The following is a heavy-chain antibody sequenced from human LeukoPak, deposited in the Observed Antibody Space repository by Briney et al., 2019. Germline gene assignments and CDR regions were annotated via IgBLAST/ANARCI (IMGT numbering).Heavy chain of an antibody. CDR3: ARGAQDFWSGYYLNWFDP. Sequence: SETLSLTCAVYGGSFGGYYWSWIRQPPGKGLEWIGEINHSGSTNYTPSLKSRVTISIDTSKNQFPLKLSSVTAADTAVYYCARGAQDFWSGYYLNWFDPWGQGTLVTVSS. J-gene: IGHJ5*02. CDR2: INHSGST. CDR1: GGSFGGYY. D-gene: IGHD3-3*01. V-gene: IGHV4-34*01.